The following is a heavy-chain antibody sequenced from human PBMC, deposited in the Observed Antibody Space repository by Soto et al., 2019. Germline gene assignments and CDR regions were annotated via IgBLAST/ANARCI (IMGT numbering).Heavy chain of an antibody. V-gene: IGHV3-23*01. J-gene: IGHJ6*02. CDR2: LDGAGGST. CDR3: AAPRAEYGGRVSWFDHGMDI. Sequence: PGGSLRLSCAASGFTFSSYWMTWVRHVPGRGLEWVASLDGAGGSTYYAESVRGRFSISRDNSQDTLFLQMKRLSVDDTAIYYCAAPRAEYGGRVSWFDHGMDIWGQGTTVTVSS. D-gene: IGHD1-26*01. CDR1: GFTFSSYW.